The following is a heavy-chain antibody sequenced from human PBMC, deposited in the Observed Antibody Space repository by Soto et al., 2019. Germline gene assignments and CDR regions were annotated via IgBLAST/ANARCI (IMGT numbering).Heavy chain of an antibody. D-gene: IGHD6-13*01. V-gene: IGHV4-59*01. CDR2: IYYSGST. CDR1: GGSISSYY. CDR3: ARGRQLLVNLDAFDI. J-gene: IGHJ3*02. Sequence: QVQLQESGPGLVKPSETLSLTCTVSGGSISSYYRSWIRQPPGKGLEWIGYIYYSGSTNFTPSLRSRVTIAADTSKYPVSLKRSSVTAADTAVYFCARGRQLLVNLDAFDIWAQGKMVTVSS.